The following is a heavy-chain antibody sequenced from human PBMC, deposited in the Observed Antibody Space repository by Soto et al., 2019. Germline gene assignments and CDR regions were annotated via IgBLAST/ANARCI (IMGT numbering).Heavy chain of an antibody. D-gene: IGHD2-21*02. Sequence: QVHLVESGGGVVQPGTSLTLTCTASGFTFRSSGMHWVRQAPGKGLEWLAFLAYDGSQKFYADSVKGRFSISRDNTTNTLYLHMRSLTAEDTAIYYCAIVRVTDSPLDHWGPGTLVTVSS. CDR3: AIVRVTDSPLDH. V-gene: IGHV3-30*03. CDR2: LAYDGSQK. J-gene: IGHJ4*02. CDR1: GFTFRSSG.